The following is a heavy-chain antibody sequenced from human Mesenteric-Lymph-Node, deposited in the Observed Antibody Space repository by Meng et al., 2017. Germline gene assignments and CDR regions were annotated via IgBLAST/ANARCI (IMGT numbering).Heavy chain of an antibody. CDR3: ARDTSDY. D-gene: IGHD3-16*01. Sequence: QVQRVEAGGGVVQPGRSLRLSCAASGFTFSSDAMHSVRQAPGKGLEWVAVISYDGSNKYYADSVKGRFTISRDNSKNTLYLQMNSLRAEDTAVYYCARDTSDYWGQGTLVTVSS. CDR2: ISYDGSNK. J-gene: IGHJ4*02. CDR1: GFTFSSDA. V-gene: IGHV3-30*01.